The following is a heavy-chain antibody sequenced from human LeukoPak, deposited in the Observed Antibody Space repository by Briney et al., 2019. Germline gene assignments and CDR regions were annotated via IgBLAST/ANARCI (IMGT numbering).Heavy chain of an antibody. J-gene: IGHJ4*02. D-gene: IGHD6-19*01. Sequence: ASEKVSCKASGYTFTSYDINWVRQATGQGLEWMGWMNPNSGNTGYAQKFQGRVTMTRNTSISTAYMELSSLRSEDTAVYYCARVQHSSGWYDYWGQGTLVTVSS. V-gene: IGHV1-8*01. CDR3: ARVQHSSGWYDY. CDR2: MNPNSGNT. CDR1: GYTFTSYD.